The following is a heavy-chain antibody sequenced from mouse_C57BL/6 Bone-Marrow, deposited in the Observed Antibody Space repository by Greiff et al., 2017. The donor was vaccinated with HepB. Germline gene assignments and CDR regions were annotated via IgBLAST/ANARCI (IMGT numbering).Heavy chain of an antibody. J-gene: IGHJ4*01. CDR2: SRNKANDYTT. CDR3: ARGQATYYAMDY. CDR1: GFTFSDFY. V-gene: IGHV7-1*01. D-gene: IGHD3-2*02. Sequence: EVNVVESGGGLVQSGRSLRLSCATSGFTFSDFYMEWVRQAPGKGLEWIAASRNKANDYTTEYSASVKGRFIVSRDTSQSILYLQMNALRAEDTAIDYCARGQATYYAMDYWGQGTSVTVSS.